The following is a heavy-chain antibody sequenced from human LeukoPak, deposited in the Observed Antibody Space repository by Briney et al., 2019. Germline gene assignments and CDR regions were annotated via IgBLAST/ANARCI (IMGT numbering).Heavy chain of an antibody. D-gene: IGHD6-6*01. CDR3: VPRGAGDSSFGMDV. V-gene: IGHV1-46*01. J-gene: IGHJ6*02. CDR1: GYTFTSYD. Sequence: ALVKVSCKASGYTFTSYDINWVRQAPGQGLEWMGVINPSGGSTNYAQKFQGRVTMTRDTSTSTVYMELSSLRSEDTAIYYCVPRGAGDSSFGMDVWGQGTTVTVSS. CDR2: INPSGGST.